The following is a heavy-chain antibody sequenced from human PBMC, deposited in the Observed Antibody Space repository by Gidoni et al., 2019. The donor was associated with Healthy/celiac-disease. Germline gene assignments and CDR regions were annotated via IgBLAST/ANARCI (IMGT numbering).Heavy chain of an antibody. CDR3: ARDYDSSGYYSI. CDR2: INHSGRT. CDR1: GGSCRGYN. V-gene: IGHV4-34*01. Sequence: QVQLQQWGAGLLKPPETRSLTCDVYGGSCRGYNWSGIRQPPGKGLEWIGEINHSGRTNYNPSLTSLVTISVDTSKNQFSLKLSSVTAADTAVYYCARDYDSSGYYSIWGQGTMVTVSS. D-gene: IGHD3-22*01. J-gene: IGHJ3*02.